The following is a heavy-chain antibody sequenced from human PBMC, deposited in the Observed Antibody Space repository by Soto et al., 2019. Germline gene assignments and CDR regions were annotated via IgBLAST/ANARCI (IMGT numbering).Heavy chain of an antibody. D-gene: IGHD4-17*01. V-gene: IGHV4-59*01. J-gene: IGHJ6*02. CDR2: IYYSGST. CDR1: GGSISNYY. Sequence: QVQLQESGPGLVKPSETLSLTCTVSGGSISNYYWSWIRQPPGKGLEWIGYIYYSGSTNHNPALKSQVNISVDTSKNQFSLKLNSVTAADTAVYYCARVNYGNYYYYYGMDVWGQGTTVTVSS. CDR3: ARVNYGNYYYYYGMDV.